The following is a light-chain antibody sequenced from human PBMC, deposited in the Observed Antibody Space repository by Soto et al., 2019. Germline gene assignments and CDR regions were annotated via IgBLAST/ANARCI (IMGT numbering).Light chain of an antibody. CDR1: TTDVGGYNN. CDR2: DVS. J-gene: IGLJ1*01. V-gene: IGLV2-14*03. CDR3: TSYTTLNTYI. Sequence: QSALTQPASVSGSPGQSITISCTGTTTDVGGYNNVTWYQQHPGKAPKLMIYDVSYRPSGVSDCFSASKSGNTASLTISGIQAEDEADYYCTSYTTLNTYIFGTGTKLTVL.